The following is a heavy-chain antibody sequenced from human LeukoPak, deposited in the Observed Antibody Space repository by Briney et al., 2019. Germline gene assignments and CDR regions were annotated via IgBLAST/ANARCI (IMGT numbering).Heavy chain of an antibody. CDR3: ARGAVHY. J-gene: IGHJ1*01. V-gene: IGHV3-7*04. Sequence: PRGSLRLSCAASGFTFSTSWMRWVSQAPGKGLEWVASIKEDVSETYYVDSVKGRFTISRDNAKNSACLEMNSLKVEDTAEYYGARGAVHYWGQGTLVTV. CDR2: IKEDVSET. CDR1: GFTFSTSW.